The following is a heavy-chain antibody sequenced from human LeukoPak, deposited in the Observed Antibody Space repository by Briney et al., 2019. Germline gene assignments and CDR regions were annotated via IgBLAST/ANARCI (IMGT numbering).Heavy chain of an antibody. D-gene: IGHD2-2*01. J-gene: IGHJ4*02. CDR2: FYNSGST. Sequence: SETLSLTCTVSGGSISRTNYYWGWIRQPPGKGLEWIGSFYNSGSTYYNPSLKSRVTISVDTSKSQFSLKLTSVTAADTAVYYCARGQERYCSSTSCYAGNFDYWGQGTLVTVSS. V-gene: IGHV4-39*01. CDR3: ARGQERYCSSTSCYAGNFDY. CDR1: GGSISRTNYY.